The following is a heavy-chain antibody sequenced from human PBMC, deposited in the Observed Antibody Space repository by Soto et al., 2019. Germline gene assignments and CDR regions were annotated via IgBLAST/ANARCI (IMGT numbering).Heavy chain of an antibody. Sequence: QITLKESGPTLVKPTQTLTLTCTFSGFSLSTSGVGVGWIRQPPGKALEWLALIYWDDDKRYSPSLKSRLTITKDTSKNQVVLTMTNMDPXXXXXXYCAHSRIAAFDYWGQGTLVTVSS. CDR2: IYWDDDK. CDR3: AHSRIAAFDY. V-gene: IGHV2-5*02. D-gene: IGHD6-13*01. J-gene: IGHJ4*02. CDR1: GFSLSTSGVG.